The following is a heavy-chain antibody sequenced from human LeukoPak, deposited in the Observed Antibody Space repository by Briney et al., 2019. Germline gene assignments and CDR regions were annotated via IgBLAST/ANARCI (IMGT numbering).Heavy chain of an antibody. V-gene: IGHV1-69*05. CDR1: GGPFSSYA. CDR3: GTRYYGSGADY. J-gene: IGHJ4*02. D-gene: IGHD3-10*01. Sequence: SVKVSCKASGGPFSSYAISWVRQAPGQGLEWMGRIIPIFGTANYAQKFQGRVTITTDESTSTAYMELSSLRSEDTAVYYCGTRYYGSGADYWGQGTPVTVSS. CDR2: IIPIFGTA.